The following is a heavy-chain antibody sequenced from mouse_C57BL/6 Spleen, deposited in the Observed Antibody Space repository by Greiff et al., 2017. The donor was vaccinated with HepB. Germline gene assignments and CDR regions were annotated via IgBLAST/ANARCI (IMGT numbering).Heavy chain of an antibody. V-gene: IGHV1-82*01. CDR3: AREGLGAGYFDV. D-gene: IGHD4-1*01. J-gene: IGHJ1*03. CDR2: IYPGDGDT. CDR1: GYAFSSSW. Sequence: VQVVESGPELVKPGASVKISCKASGYAFSSSWMNWVKQRPGKGLEWIGRIYPGDGDTNYNGKFKGKATLTADNSSSTAYMQLSSLTSEDSAVYFCAREGLGAGYFDVWGTGTTVTVSS.